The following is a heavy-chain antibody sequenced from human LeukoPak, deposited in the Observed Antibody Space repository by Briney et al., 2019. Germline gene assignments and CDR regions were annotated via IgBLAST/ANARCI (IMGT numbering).Heavy chain of an antibody. CDR2: SSGSGGNT. V-gene: IGHV3-23*01. D-gene: IGHD2/OR15-2a*01. J-gene: IGHJ4*02. Sequence: GGSLRLSCAASGFTFSSYAMSWVRQAPGKGLEWVSGSSGSGGNTYYVDSVKGRFTISRDNSRNTLYLQMNNLRAEDTAVYYCAKDALISYRGAWSQSDYWGQGTLVTVSS. CDR1: GFTFSSYA. CDR3: AKDALISYRGAWSQSDY.